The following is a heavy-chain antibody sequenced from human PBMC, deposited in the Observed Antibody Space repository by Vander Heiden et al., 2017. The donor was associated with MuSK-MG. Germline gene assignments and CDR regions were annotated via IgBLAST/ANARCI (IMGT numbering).Heavy chain of an antibody. Sequence: QSTLKESAPVLEKATESVTLTCTVSRFSLSNARMGVSWIRQPPGKALEWLAHIFSNDEKSYSTSLKSRLTISKDTSKSQVVRTMTNMDPVDTATYYCARILNYDYSWGSYRYFDYWGQGTLVTVSS. CDR2: IFSNDEK. J-gene: IGHJ4*02. V-gene: IGHV2-26*01. CDR3: ARILNYDYSWGSYRYFDY. D-gene: IGHD3-16*02. CDR1: RFSLSNARMG.